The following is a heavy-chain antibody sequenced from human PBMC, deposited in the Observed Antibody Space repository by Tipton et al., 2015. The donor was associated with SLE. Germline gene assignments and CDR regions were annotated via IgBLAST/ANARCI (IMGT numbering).Heavy chain of an antibody. J-gene: IGHJ3*02. V-gene: IGHV1-69*05. D-gene: IGHD3-3*01. Sequence: QSGPEVKKPGSSVKVSCKASGGTFSSYAFSWVRQAPGQGLEWMGGIIAIFGTADYAQKFQGRVTITTDESTSTAYMELSSLRYEDRAVSDGARGHYYDCWGGLASERHAVDSWGQGTMVTVSS. CDR2: IIAIFGTA. CDR1: GGTFSSYA. CDR3: ARGHYYDCWGGLASERHAVDS.